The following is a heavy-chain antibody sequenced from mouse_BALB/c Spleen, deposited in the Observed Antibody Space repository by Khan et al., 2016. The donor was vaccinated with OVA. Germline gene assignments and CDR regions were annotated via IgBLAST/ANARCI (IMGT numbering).Heavy chain of an antibody. CDR1: GYTFTSYT. D-gene: IGHD3-2*02. CDR3: ASTQGR. CDR2: INPSSGYT. Sequence: QVQLQQSGAELARPGASVKMSCKASGYTFTSYTMHWVKQRPGQGLEWIGYINPSSGYTKYNQKFKDKATLTTDKSSSTAYMQLSSQTSEDSEFYYCASTQGRWDQGTTLTVSS. J-gene: IGHJ2*01. V-gene: IGHV1-4*01.